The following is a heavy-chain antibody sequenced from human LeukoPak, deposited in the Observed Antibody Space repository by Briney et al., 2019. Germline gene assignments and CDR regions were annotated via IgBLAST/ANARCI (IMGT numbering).Heavy chain of an antibody. V-gene: IGHV4-4*07. CDR1: GDSTSGYY. D-gene: IGHD2-2*01. Sequence: PSETLSLTCTVPGDSTSGYYWSWIRQPAGKGLEWIGRMYTSGSANYNPSLKSRVTMSLDTSKKLFSLQMSSVTAADTAIYYCATERSRGLALWGQGALVIVSS. CDR2: MYTSGSA. CDR3: ATERSRGLAL. J-gene: IGHJ5*02.